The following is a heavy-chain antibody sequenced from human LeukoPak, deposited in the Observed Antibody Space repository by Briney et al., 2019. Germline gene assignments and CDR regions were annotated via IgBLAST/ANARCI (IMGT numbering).Heavy chain of an antibody. CDR3: ARDPYGSGSYYGDAFDI. J-gene: IGHJ3*02. Sequence: ASVKVSCKASGHTFTGYYMHWVRQAPGQGLEWMGWINPNSGGTNYAQKFQGRVTMTRDTSISTAYMELSRLRSDDTAVYYCARDPYGSGSYYGDAFDIWGQGTTVTVSS. CDR2: INPNSGGT. V-gene: IGHV1-2*02. D-gene: IGHD3-10*01. CDR1: GHTFTGYY.